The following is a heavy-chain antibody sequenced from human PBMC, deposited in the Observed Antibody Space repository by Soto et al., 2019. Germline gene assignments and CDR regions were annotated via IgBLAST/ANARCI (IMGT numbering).Heavy chain of an antibody. CDR3: ARELVVINQARGSYGMVF. V-gene: IGHV1-2*04. J-gene: IGHJ6*02. CDR2: INPNSGGT. CDR1: GYTFTGYS. D-gene: IGHD3-22*01. Sequence: ASVKVSCKAAGYTFTGYSRHWVRQAPGQGLEWMGWINPNSGGTNYAQKFQGWVTMTRDTSISTAYMELSRLRSDDTAVYYCARELVVINQARGSYGMVFWGQGTTVTVSS.